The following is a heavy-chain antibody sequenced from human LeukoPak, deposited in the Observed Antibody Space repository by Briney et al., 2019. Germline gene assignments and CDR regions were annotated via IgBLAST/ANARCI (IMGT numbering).Heavy chain of an antibody. CDR2: ISSSGSTI. D-gene: IGHD2-2*01. CDR3: AGTADEYYYYYYYMDV. V-gene: IGHV3-11*01. Sequence: PGGSLRLSCAASGFTFSDYYMSWIRQAPGKGLEWVSYISSSGSTIYYADSVKGRFTIPRDNAKNSLYLQMNSLRAEDTAVYYCAGTADEYYYYYYYMDVWGKGTTVTVSS. CDR1: GFTFSDYY. J-gene: IGHJ6*03.